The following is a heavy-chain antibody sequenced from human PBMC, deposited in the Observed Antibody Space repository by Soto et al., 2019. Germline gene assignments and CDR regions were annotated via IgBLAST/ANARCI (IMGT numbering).Heavy chain of an antibody. CDR1: GGSISSSNW. V-gene: IGHV4-4*02. CDR2: IYHSGST. Sequence: SETLSLTCAVSGGSISSSNWWSWVRQPPGKGLEWIGEIYHSGSTNYNPPLKSRVTISVDNSKNQFSLKLSSVTAADTAVYYCASRGYYYDSSGYGTSYFDYWGQGTLVTVSS. D-gene: IGHD3-22*01. CDR3: ASRGYYYDSSGYGTSYFDY. J-gene: IGHJ4*02.